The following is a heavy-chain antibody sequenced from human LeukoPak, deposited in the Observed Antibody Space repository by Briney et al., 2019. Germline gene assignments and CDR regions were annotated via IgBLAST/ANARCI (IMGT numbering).Heavy chain of an antibody. V-gene: IGHV1-69*05. CDR3: ARALIAAAGIGGFPFDY. CDR2: IIPIFGTA. CDR1: GGTFSSYA. D-gene: IGHD6-13*01. J-gene: IGHJ4*02. Sequence: ASVKVSCKASGGTFSSYAISWVRQAPGQGLEWMGGIIPIFGTANYAQKFQGRVTITTDESTSTAYMELSSLRSEDTAVYYCARALIAAAGIGGFPFDYWGQGTLVTVSS.